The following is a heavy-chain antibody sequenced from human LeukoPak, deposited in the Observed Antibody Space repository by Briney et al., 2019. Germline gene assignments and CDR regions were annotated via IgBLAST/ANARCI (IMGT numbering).Heavy chain of an antibody. J-gene: IGHJ6*03. CDR1: GGSISSYY. CDR2: IYYSGST. V-gene: IGHV4-59*12. CDR3: ARDPLRPDVYYYYMDV. Sequence: SETLSLTCTVSGGSISSYYWSWIRQPPGKGLEWIGYIYYSGSTNYNPSLKSRVTISVDTSKNQFSLKLSSVTAADTAVYYCARDPLRPDVYYYYMDVWGKGTTVTVSS.